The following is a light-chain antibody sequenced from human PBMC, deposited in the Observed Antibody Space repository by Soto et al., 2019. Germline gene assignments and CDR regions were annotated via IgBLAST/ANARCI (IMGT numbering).Light chain of an antibody. V-gene: IGLV2-14*01. J-gene: IGLJ2*01. CDR3: SSYTTSSTLNMV. CDR1: NSDVGGYNY. Sequence: QSALTQPASVSGSPGQSITISCTGTNSDVGGYNYVSWYQQHPGKAPKLMIYEVNNRPSGVSNRFSGSKSGNTASLTISGLQAEDEADYYCSSYTTSSTLNMVFGGGTKLTVL. CDR2: EVN.